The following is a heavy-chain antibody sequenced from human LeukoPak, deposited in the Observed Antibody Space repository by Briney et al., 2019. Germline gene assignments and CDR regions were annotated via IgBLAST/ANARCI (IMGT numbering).Heavy chain of an antibody. CDR3: ARAFYCSSTSCYTPEFDY. Sequence: SETLSLTCAVYGGSFSGYYWSWIRQPPGKGLEGIGEINHSGSTNYNPSLKSRVTISVDTSNNQFSLKLSYVTAADTAVYYCARAFYCSSTSCYTPEFDYWGQGTLVTVSS. V-gene: IGHV4-34*01. D-gene: IGHD2-2*02. CDR1: GGSFSGYY. CDR2: INHSGST. J-gene: IGHJ4*02.